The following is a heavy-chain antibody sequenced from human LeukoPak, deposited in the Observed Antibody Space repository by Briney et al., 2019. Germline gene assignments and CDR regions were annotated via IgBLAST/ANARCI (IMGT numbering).Heavy chain of an antibody. V-gene: IGHV3-21*01. CDR1: GFTFSSYS. D-gene: IGHD2-2*01. CDR2: ISSSSSYI. Sequence: GGSLRLSCAASGFTFSSYSMNWVRQAPGKGLEWVSSISSSSSYIYYADSVKGRLTISGDNAKNSLYLQMNSLRAEDTAVYYCARDQSACSSTSCYPRSDAFDIWGQGTMVTVSS. J-gene: IGHJ3*02. CDR3: ARDQSACSSTSCYPRSDAFDI.